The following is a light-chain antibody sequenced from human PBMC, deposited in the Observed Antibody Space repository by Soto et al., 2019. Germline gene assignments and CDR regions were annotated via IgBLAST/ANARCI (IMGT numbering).Light chain of an antibody. CDR2: KAS. J-gene: IGKJ1*01. V-gene: IGKV1-5*03. CDR1: QSISSW. CDR3: QQYYTYPWT. Sequence: DIQMTQSPSTLPASVGDRVTITCRASQSISSWLAWYQQRPGKAPKLLIYKASNLESGVPSRFSGSGSGTELTLTISSLHPDDFATYYCQQYYTYPWTFGPGTKVDIK.